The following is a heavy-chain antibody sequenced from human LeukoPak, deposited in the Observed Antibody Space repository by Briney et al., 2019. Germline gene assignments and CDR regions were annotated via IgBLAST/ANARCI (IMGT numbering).Heavy chain of an antibody. Sequence: SETLSLTCTVSGGSISSYYWSWIRQPPGKGLEWIGYIYYSGSTNYNPSLKSRVTISVDTSKNQFSLKLSSVTAADTAVYYCARLGQVPELDYWGQGTLVTVSS. CDR1: GGSISSYY. CDR3: ARLGQVPELDY. CDR2: IYYSGST. D-gene: IGHD3-10*01. J-gene: IGHJ4*02. V-gene: IGHV4-59*08.